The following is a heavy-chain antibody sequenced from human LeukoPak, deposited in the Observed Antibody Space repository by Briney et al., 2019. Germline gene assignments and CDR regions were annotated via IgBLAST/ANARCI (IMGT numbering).Heavy chain of an antibody. CDR3: ARHAHSQVAAATEYFQH. V-gene: IGHV5-51*01. D-gene: IGHD2-2*01. CDR2: IYPGDSDT. Sequence: GESLKISCKGSGYSFTSYWIGWVRQMPGKGLEWMGIIYPGDSDTRYSPSFQGQVTISADKSISTAYLQWSSLKASDTAMYYCARHAHSQVAAATEYFQHWGQGTLVTVSS. J-gene: IGHJ1*01. CDR1: GYSFTSYW.